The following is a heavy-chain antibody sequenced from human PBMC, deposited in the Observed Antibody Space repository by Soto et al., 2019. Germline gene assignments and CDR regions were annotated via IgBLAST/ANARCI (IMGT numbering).Heavy chain of an antibody. D-gene: IGHD2-2*01. V-gene: IGHV3-23*01. Sequence: GGSLRLSCAASGFTFSSYAMSWVRQAPGKGLEWVSGIRSSGDTTYYADSVKGRFTISRDNSKNTLYLQMNSLSAEDTAVYYCANAGVPAAVPRWGFDYWGQGTLVTVSS. J-gene: IGHJ4*02. CDR2: IRSSGDTT. CDR1: GFTFSSYA. CDR3: ANAGVPAAVPRWGFDY.